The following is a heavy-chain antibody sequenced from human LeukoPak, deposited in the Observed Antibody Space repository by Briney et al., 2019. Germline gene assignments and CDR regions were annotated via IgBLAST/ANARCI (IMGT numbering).Heavy chain of an antibody. CDR3: ARVYQSSGISSGYFDY. V-gene: IGHV4-4*07. CDR1: GGSISSYY. J-gene: IGHJ4*02. D-gene: IGHD4-23*01. CDR2: IYSSGST. Sequence: SETLSLTCTVSGGSISSYYWSWIRQPAGKGLEGIGRIYSSGSTSYNPSLNSRVTMSVDTSKNQVSLKLSSATAADTAMYYCARVYQSSGISSGYFDYWGQGTLVTVSS.